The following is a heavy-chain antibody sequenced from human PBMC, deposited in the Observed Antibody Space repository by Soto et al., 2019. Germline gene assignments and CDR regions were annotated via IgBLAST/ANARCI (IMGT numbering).Heavy chain of an antibody. D-gene: IGHD5-18*01. J-gene: IGHJ4*02. CDR1: GFTFSSYA. CDR2: ISGSGGST. V-gene: IGHV3-23*01. CDR3: AKGHTGYSYGSLGY. Sequence: GGSLRLSCAASGFTFSSYAMSWVRQAPGKGLEWASAISGSGGSTYYADSVKGRFTISRDNSKNTLYLQMNSLRAEDTAVYYCAKGHTGYSYGSLGYWGQGTLVTVSS.